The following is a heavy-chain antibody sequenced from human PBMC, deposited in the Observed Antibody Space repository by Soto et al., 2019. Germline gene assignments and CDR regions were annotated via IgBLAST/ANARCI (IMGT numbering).Heavy chain of an antibody. D-gene: IGHD6-6*01. V-gene: IGHV3-11*01. J-gene: IGHJ6*02. CDR1: GFTFSDYY. Sequence: GGSLRLSCAASGFTFSDYYMSWIRQAPGKGLEWVSYISSSGSTIYYADSVKGRFTISRDNAKNSLYLQMNSLRAEDTAVYYCARWGAARTDYYYYYGMDVWGQGTTVTVSS. CDR2: ISSSGSTI. CDR3: ARWGAARTDYYYYYGMDV.